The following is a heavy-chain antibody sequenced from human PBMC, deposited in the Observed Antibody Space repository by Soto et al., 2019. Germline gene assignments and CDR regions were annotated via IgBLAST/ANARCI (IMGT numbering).Heavy chain of an antibody. J-gene: IGHJ6*02. CDR1: GFTFSSYG. CDR3: ARVTGYSSYYYYYGMDV. D-gene: IGHD4-4*01. V-gene: IGHV3-30*03. CDR2: ISYDGSNK. Sequence: PGGSLRLSCAASGFTFSSYGMHWVRQAPGKGLEWVAVISYDGSNKYYADSVKGRFTISRDNSKNTLYLQMNSLRAEDTAVYYCARVTGYSSYYYYYGMDVWGQGTTVTVSS.